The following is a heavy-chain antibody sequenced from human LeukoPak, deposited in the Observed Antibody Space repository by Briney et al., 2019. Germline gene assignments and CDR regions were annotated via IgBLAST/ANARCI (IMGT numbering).Heavy chain of an antibody. V-gene: IGHV4-61*02. J-gene: IGHJ5*02. CDR1: GGSISSGSYY. D-gene: IGHD3-22*01. CDR3: ARDRVSSGYGFDP. Sequence: SETLSLTCTVSGGSISSGSYYWSWIRQPAGKGLEWIGRIYTSGGTNYNPSLKSRVTISVDTSKNQFSLKLSSVTAADTAVYYCARDRVSSGYGFDPWGQGTLVTVSS. CDR2: IYTSGGT.